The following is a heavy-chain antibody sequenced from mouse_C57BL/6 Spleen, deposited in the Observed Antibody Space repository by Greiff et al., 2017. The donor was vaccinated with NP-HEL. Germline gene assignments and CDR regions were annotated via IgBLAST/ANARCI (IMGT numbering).Heavy chain of an antibody. Sequence: EVKLVESGGGLVKPGGSLKLSCAASGFTFSSYAMSWVRQTPEKRLEWVATISDGGSYTYYPDNVKGRFTISRDNAKNNLYLQMSHLKSEDTAMYYCARDGNYGMDYWGQGTSVTVSS. V-gene: IGHV5-4*01. D-gene: IGHD1-1*01. CDR3: ARDGNYGMDY. CDR2: ISDGGSYT. J-gene: IGHJ4*01. CDR1: GFTFSSYA.